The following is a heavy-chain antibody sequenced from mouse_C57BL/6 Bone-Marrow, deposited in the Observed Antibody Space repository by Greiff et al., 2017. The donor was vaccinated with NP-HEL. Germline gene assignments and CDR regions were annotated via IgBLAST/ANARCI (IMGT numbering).Heavy chain of an antibody. Sequence: QVQLQQSGAELVKPGASVKISCKASGYAFSSYWMHWVKQRPGKGLEWIGQIYPGDGDTNYNGKFKGKATLTADKSSSTAYMQLSSLTSEDSAVYFCARWEPYYFDYWGQGTTLTVSS. D-gene: IGHD4-1*01. J-gene: IGHJ2*01. CDR2: IYPGDGDT. CDR1: GYAFSSYW. V-gene: IGHV1-80*01. CDR3: ARWEPYYFDY.